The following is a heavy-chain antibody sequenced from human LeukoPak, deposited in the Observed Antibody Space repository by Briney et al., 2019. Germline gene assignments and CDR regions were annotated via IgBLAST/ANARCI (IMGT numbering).Heavy chain of an antibody. D-gene: IGHD3-22*01. V-gene: IGHV5-51*01. CDR3: ARRVDSGFSFDF. CDR2: IYAGDSDT. J-gene: IGHJ4*02. CDR1: GYTFTNYW. Sequence: GESLKISCKGSGYTFTNYWMAWVRQMPGKGLEWMGIIYAGDSDTRYSPSFQGQVTISADRSISTAYLQWSSLKASDTAMYYCARRVDSGFSFDFWGQGTLVTVSS.